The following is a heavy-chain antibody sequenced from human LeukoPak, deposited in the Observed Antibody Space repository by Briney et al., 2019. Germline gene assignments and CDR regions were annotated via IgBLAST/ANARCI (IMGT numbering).Heavy chain of an antibody. J-gene: IGHJ4*02. Sequence: GGSLRLSCTASGFSFSTFSMNWIRQAPGKGLEWIAYINPSRTQYADSVKGRFTIPEDTVKNSLYLQMNSLRDGDTAVYFCVRDHLWTFDYWGQGVLVTVSS. CDR2: INPSRT. V-gene: IGHV3-48*02. CDR3: VRDHLWTFDY. D-gene: IGHD3-3*02. CDR1: GFSFSTFS.